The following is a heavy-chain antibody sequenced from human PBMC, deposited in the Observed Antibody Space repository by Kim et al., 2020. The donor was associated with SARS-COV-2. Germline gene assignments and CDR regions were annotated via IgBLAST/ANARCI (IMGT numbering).Heavy chain of an antibody. J-gene: IGHJ4*02. CDR1: GYTFTDYY. Sequence: ASVKVSCKASGYTFTDYYIHWVRQAPGQGLEWMGRINPTSGGTNYAQKFQGRVTMTRDTSNRTVYMDLNRLRSDDTAVYYCARDIDYYFDSWGQGTLVTV. D-gene: IGHD3-9*01. CDR3: ARDIDYYFDS. V-gene: IGHV1-2*06. CDR2: INPTSGGT.